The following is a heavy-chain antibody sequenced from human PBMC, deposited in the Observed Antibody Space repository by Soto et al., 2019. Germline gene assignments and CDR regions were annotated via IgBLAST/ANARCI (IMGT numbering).Heavy chain of an antibody. V-gene: IGHV3-23*01. J-gene: IGHJ6*02. Sequence: EVQLLESGGGLVQPGGSLRLSCAASGFTFSSYAMSWVRQAPGKGLEWVSAISGSGGSTYYADSVKGRFTICRDNSKNTLYLQMNSLRAEDTAVYYCAKETGTTADGINEDYYYYGMDVWGQGTTVTVSS. CDR1: GFTFSSYA. D-gene: IGHD1-7*01. CDR3: AKETGTTADGINEDYYYYGMDV. CDR2: ISGSGGST.